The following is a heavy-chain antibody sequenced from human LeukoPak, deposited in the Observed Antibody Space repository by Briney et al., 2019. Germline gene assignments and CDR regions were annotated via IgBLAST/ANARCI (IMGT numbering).Heavy chain of an antibody. CDR1: GFSLSTSGVG. CDR3: ALRDGSGSRHGLAFDI. V-gene: IGHV2-5*02. D-gene: IGHD3-10*01. Sequence: SGPTLVNPTQTLTLTCTFSGFSLSTSGVGVGWIRQPPGKALEWLALIYWDDDKRYSPSLKSRLTITKDTSKNQVVLTMTNMDPVDTATYYCALRDGSGSRHGLAFDIWGQGTMVTVSS. J-gene: IGHJ3*02. CDR2: IYWDDDK.